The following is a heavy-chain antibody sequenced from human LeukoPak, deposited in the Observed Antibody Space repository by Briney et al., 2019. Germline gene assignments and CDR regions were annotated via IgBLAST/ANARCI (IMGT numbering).Heavy chain of an antibody. J-gene: IGHJ2*01. Sequence: GESLKISRKGSGYSFTTSWIGWVRQMPGKGLEWMGIIYPGDSDTRYSPSFQGQVTISADKSISTTYLQWSGLKASDTAMYYCARRTPEYTNRWYFDLWGRGTLVTVSS. V-gene: IGHV5-51*01. CDR1: GYSFTTSW. CDR2: IYPGDSDT. CDR3: ARRTPEYTNRWYFDL. D-gene: IGHD6-6*01.